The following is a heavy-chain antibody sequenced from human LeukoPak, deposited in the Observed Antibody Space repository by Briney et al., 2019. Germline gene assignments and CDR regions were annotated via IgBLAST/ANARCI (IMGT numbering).Heavy chain of an antibody. Sequence: ASVKVSCKASGYTFTGYYMNWMRQAPGQELEWMGWISAYNGNTNYAQKLQGRVTMTTDTSTSTAYMELRSLRSDDTAVYYCARRRVGATTRPDYWGQGTLVTVSS. D-gene: IGHD1-26*01. CDR2: ISAYNGNT. CDR3: ARRRVGATTRPDY. CDR1: GYTFTGYY. V-gene: IGHV1-18*04. J-gene: IGHJ4*02.